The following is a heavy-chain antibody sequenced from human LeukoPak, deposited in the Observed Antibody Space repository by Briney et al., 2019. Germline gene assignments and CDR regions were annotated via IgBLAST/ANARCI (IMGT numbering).Heavy chain of an antibody. J-gene: IGHJ4*02. CDR3: AKASTPIRGFCSSGSCTRLDY. D-gene: IGHD2-15*01. Sequence: GESLKISCKGSGSRFTDYWIGWVRQMPGKGPEWVGVIYPADSDTRYSPSFQGQVTISADKSISTAYLQWSSLKASDTAIYYCAKASTPIRGFCSSGSCTRLDYWGQGTLVTVTS. CDR1: GSRFTDYW. CDR2: IYPADSDT. V-gene: IGHV5-51*01.